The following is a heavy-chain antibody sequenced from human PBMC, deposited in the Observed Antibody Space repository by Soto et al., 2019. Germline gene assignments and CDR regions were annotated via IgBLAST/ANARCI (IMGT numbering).Heavy chain of an antibody. CDR2: IYYSGST. CDR3: ARGRIAARPHLCYFDY. J-gene: IGHJ4*02. Sequence: SETLSLTCTVSGSSISSGGYYWSWIRQHPGKGLEWIGYIYYSGSTYYNPSLKSRVTISVDTSKNQFSLKLSSVTAADTAVYYCARGRIAARPHLCYFDYWGQGTLVTVSS. V-gene: IGHV4-31*03. D-gene: IGHD6-6*01. CDR1: GSSISSGGYY.